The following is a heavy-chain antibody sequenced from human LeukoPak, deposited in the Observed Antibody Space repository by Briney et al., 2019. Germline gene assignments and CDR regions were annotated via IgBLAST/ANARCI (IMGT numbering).Heavy chain of an antibody. CDR1: GGSISSSNYY. Sequence: SETLSLTCTVSGGSISSSNYYWGWIRQPPGKGLEWIGSSYYSGSTYYNPSLKTRVTMSVDTSTNQFSLKLSSVTAADTAVYYCAKSTYYYDTFVNAFDLWGQGTMVTVSS. J-gene: IGHJ3*01. CDR2: SYYSGST. CDR3: AKSTYYYDTFVNAFDL. V-gene: IGHV4-39*07. D-gene: IGHD3-22*01.